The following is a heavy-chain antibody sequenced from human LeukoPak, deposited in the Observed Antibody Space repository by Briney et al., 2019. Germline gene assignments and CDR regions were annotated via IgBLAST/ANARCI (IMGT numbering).Heavy chain of an antibody. D-gene: IGHD3-22*01. Sequence: GASVKVSCKTSGGTFNRLPISWVRQAPGQGLEWMGGIIPIFGTANYAQKFQGRVTITTDESTSTVYMEVTSLRSEDTAVYYCARGDGRGTSGYYDYWGQGTLVTVSS. CDR1: GGTFNRLP. CDR2: IIPIFGTA. CDR3: ARGDGRGTSGYYDY. J-gene: IGHJ4*02. V-gene: IGHV1-69*05.